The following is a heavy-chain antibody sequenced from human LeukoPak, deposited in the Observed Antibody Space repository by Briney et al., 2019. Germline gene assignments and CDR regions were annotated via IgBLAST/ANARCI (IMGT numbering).Heavy chain of an antibody. D-gene: IGHD5-12*01. J-gene: IGHJ4*02. V-gene: IGHV4-59*01. CDR2: IYYSGST. CDR1: GGSISSYY. Sequence: ASETLSLTCTVSGGSISSYYWSWIRQPPGKGLEWIGYIYYSGSTNYNPSLKSRVTISVDTSKNQFSLKLSSVTAADTAVYYCARDPGTATSYYFDYWGQGTLVTVSS. CDR3: ARDPGTATSYYFDY.